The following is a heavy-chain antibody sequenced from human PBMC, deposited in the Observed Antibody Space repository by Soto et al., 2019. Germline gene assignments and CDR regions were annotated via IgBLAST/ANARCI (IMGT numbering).Heavy chain of an antibody. J-gene: IGHJ4*02. D-gene: IGHD3-10*01. CDR2: IYYSGST. CDR3: ARRGSGSYSDY. V-gene: IGHV4-39*01. CDR1: GGSISSSSYY. Sequence: SETLSLTCTVSGGSISSSSYYWGWIRQPPGKGLEWIGSIYYSGSTYYNPSLKSRVTISVDTSKNQFSLKLSSVTAADTAVYYCARRGSGSYSDYWGQGILVTVS.